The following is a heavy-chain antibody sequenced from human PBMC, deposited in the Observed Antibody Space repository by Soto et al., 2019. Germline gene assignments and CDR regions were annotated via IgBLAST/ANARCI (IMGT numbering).Heavy chain of an antibody. J-gene: IGHJ5*02. CDR1: GGSISSSSYY. Sequence: SETLSLTCTVSGGSISSSSYYWGWIRKPPGKGLEWIGSIYYSGSTYYNPSLKSRVTISVDTSKNQFSLKLSSVTAADTAVYYCARLNGYSRGYNWFDPWGQGTLVTVSS. CDR2: IYYSGST. CDR3: ARLNGYSRGYNWFDP. V-gene: IGHV4-39*01. D-gene: IGHD6-13*01.